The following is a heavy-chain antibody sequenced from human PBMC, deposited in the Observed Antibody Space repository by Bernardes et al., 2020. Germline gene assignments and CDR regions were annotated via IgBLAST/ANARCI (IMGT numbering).Heavy chain of an antibody. D-gene: IGHD6-13*01. CDR1: GASISTNNYS. CDR2: IFYSGTT. J-gene: IGHJ4*02. Sequence: SEPLSLTCTVSGASISTNNYSWGWIRQPPGKGLEWIGSIFYSGTTYYNASLKSRVTISGDTSKNQFSLKLSSVTAADTAVYFCARSTTWYYFDYWGPGTPVTVSS. V-gene: IGHV4-39*01. CDR3: ARSTTWYYFDY.